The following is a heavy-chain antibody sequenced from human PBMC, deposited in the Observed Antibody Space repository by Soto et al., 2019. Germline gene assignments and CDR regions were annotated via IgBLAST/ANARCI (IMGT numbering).Heavy chain of an antibody. CDR3: ARHRSADRFVQYFQH. Sequence: SLRLSCAASGFIFTSYGMVWVRQAPGKGLEWVSSISSRSDSIYYADSVKGRFTISRDNAQNSLYLQMNSLTSEDTAVYYCARHRSADRFVQYFQHWGPGTRVTVSS. V-gene: IGHV3-21*01. CDR2: ISSRSDSI. J-gene: IGHJ1*01. D-gene: IGHD6-19*01. CDR1: GFIFTSYG.